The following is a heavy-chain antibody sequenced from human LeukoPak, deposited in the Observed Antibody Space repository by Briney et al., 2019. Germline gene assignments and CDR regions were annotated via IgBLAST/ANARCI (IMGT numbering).Heavy chain of an antibody. CDR1: GSTFSSYA. Sequence: GASVKVSCKASGSTFSSYAISWVRQAPGQGLEWMGRIIPILGIANYAQKFQGRVTITADKSTSTAYMELSSLRSEDTAVYYCARSGTLNWFDPWGQGTLVTVSS. CDR2: IIPILGIA. CDR3: ARSGTLNWFDP. V-gene: IGHV1-69*04. J-gene: IGHJ5*02.